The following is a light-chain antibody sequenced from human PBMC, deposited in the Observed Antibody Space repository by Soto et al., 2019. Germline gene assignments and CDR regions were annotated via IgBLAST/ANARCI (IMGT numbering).Light chain of an antibody. V-gene: IGKV1-13*02. J-gene: IGKJ3*01. CDR2: DTP. CDR3: QRFDAYPST. Sequence: AIHLTQSPSSLSASVGDSVTITCRASQGISSALAWYQQTPGRAPKLLIYDTPTLASRVPSRLSGTRSGTDSTRTVSTLQPEEFSTYYCQRFDAYPSTFGPGRKVYIK. CDR1: QGISSA.